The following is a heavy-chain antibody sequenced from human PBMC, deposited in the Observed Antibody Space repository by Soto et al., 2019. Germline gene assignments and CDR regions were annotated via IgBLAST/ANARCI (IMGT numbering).Heavy chain of an antibody. D-gene: IGHD3-16*01. J-gene: IGHJ4*02. CDR2: ISGSGGSS. CDR3: ARAELMITPSDY. Sequence: PXGSLRHSGAAAGFTFSSYAMNWVRQAPGKGLEWVSGISGSGGSSYYADSVKGRFTMSRDNSKNALYLQMNSLRAEDTAIYYCARAELMITPSDYWGQGTLVTVSS. V-gene: IGHV3-23*01. CDR1: GFTFSSYA.